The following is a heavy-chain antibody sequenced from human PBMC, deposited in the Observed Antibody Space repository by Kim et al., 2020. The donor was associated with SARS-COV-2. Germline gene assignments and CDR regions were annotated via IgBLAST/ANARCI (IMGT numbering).Heavy chain of an antibody. CDR2: ISGSGGST. CDR3: AKDFTGIAVAVRAFDI. Sequence: GGSLRLSCAASGFTFSSYAMSWVRQAPGKGLEWVSAISGSGGSTYYADSVKGRFTISRDNSKNTLYLQMNSLRAEDTAVYYCAKDFTGIAVAVRAFDIWGQGTMVTVSS. J-gene: IGHJ3*02. D-gene: IGHD6-19*01. CDR1: GFTFSSYA. V-gene: IGHV3-23*01.